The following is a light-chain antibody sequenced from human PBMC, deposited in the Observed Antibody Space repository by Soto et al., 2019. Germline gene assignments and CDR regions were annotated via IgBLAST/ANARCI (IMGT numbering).Light chain of an antibody. CDR3: NSYTSTTPYV. V-gene: IGLV2-14*01. CDR2: EVS. J-gene: IGLJ1*01. CDR1: SSDVGGYRY. Sequence: QSALTQPASVSGSPGQSITISCTGTSSDVGGYRYVSWFQHHPGKAPKLIIYEVSNRPSGISDRFSGSKSGNTASLTISGLQSEDEADYYGNSYTSTTPYVFGTGTKVTVL.